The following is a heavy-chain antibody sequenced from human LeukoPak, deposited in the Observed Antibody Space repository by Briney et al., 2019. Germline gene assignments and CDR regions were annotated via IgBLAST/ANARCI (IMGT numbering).Heavy chain of an antibody. J-gene: IGHJ5*02. CDR1: GGSISSYY. V-gene: IGHV4-59*12. CDR2: ILYSGST. D-gene: IGHD4-17*01. CDR3: ARTAGKGDYVGWFDP. Sequence: PSETLSLTCTVSGGSISSYYWSWIRQPPGKGLEWIGYILYSGSTNYNPSLKSRVTISVDTSKNHFSLRLTSVTAADTAVYYCARTAGKGDYVGWFDPWGQGTLVTVSS.